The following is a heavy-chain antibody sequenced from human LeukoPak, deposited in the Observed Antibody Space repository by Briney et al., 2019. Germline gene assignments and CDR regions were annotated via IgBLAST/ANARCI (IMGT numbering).Heavy chain of an antibody. CDR3: ASRGGSGSYLYED. CDR2: IKEDGSEK. CDR1: GFPFSTFW. J-gene: IGHJ4*02. D-gene: IGHD3-10*01. Sequence: GGSLRLSCVGSGFPFSTFWMSWVRQVPGKGLEWVANIKEDGSEKYYVDSVKGRFTVSRDNAKNSLYLQMNSLRAEDTAVYYCASRGGSGSYLYEDWGQGTLVTVSS. V-gene: IGHV3-7*01.